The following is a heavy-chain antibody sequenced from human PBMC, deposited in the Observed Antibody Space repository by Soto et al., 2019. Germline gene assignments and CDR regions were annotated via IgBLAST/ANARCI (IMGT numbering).Heavy chain of an antibody. V-gene: IGHV4-34*01. J-gene: IGHJ4*02. Sequence: SKTLSLTCAVYGASFSGYYWIWIRQPPGKGLEWIGEINHSGSTNYNPSLKSRVAISVDTSKNQCSLKLSSVTAADTAVYYCARGDLAPSLWGQGTLVTVSS. CDR1: GASFSGYY. CDR3: ARGDLAPSL. CDR2: INHSGST.